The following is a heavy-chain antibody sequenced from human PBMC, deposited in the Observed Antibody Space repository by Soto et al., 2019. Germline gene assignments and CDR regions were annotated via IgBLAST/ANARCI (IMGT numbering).Heavy chain of an antibody. Sequence: GESLKVCSKGAGDSFTSYGIGWVRQMPGKGLEWMGIIYPGDSDTRYSPSFQGQVTISADKSISTAYLQWSSLKASDTAMYYCARMATVKAYYYYGMDVWGQGTTVTVSS. D-gene: IGHD4-4*01. J-gene: IGHJ6*02. V-gene: IGHV5-51*01. CDR2: IYPGDSDT. CDR3: ARMATVKAYYYYGMDV. CDR1: GDSFTSYG.